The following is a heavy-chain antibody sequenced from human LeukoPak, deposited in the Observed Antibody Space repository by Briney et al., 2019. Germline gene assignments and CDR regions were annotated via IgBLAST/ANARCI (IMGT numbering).Heavy chain of an antibody. CDR1: GFTFSSYA. J-gene: IGHJ4*02. Sequence: SGGSLRLSCAASGFTFSSYAMSWVRQAPGKGLEWVSAISDSGRSTYYADSVKGRFMISRDNSNNTLFLQMNSLRAEDTAVYYFAKRGMTTIKEGFDYWGQGTLVTVPS. CDR2: ISDSGRST. CDR3: AKRGMTTIKEGFDY. V-gene: IGHV3-23*01. D-gene: IGHD5-24*01.